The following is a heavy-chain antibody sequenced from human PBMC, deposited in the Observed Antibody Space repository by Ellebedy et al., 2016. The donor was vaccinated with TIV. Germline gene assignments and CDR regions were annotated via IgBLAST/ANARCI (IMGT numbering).Heavy chain of an antibody. J-gene: IGHJ1*01. CDR2: MTYDGNKR. CDR1: GLTVRNFA. CDR3: ATQKNDYSRQALDW. D-gene: IGHD4-11*01. Sequence: PGGSLRLSCAASGLTVRNFATHWVRQAPGKGLEWVAFMTYDGNKRNYADSVKDRFTISRDDSDNTLYLQMNSLRAADTAFYYCATQKNDYSRQALDWWGQGTLVTVSS. V-gene: IGHV3-30*02.